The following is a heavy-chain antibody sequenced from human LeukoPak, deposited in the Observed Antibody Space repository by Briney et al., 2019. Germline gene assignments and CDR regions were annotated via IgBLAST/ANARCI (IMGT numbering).Heavy chain of an antibody. CDR3: ARDDKHGGGAYYYYYYYMDV. CDR2: IIPIFGTA. J-gene: IGHJ6*03. V-gene: IGHV1-69*05. CDR1: GYTFTSYG. Sequence: SVKVSCKASGYTFTSYGISWVRQAPGQGLEWMGGIIPIFGTANYAQKFQGRVTITTDESTSTAYMELSSLRSEDTAMYYCARDDKHGGGAYYYYYYYMDVWGKGTTVTVSS. D-gene: IGHD2-21*01.